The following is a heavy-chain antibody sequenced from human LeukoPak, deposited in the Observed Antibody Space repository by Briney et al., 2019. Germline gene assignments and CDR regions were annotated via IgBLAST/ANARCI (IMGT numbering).Heavy chain of an antibody. V-gene: IGHV3-64D*06. CDR1: GFTYRSYV. Sequence: GGSVRLSWSVSGFTYRSYVMYWVRQPPGKGLEYVSVISSNGGSTNYADPVKGRFTISRDNSKNTLYLQMSSLRAEDTAVYYCVKGNNYDSRGYQFDYWGQGTLVTVSS. CDR3: VKGNNYDSRGYQFDY. D-gene: IGHD3-22*01. CDR2: ISSNGGST. J-gene: IGHJ4*02.